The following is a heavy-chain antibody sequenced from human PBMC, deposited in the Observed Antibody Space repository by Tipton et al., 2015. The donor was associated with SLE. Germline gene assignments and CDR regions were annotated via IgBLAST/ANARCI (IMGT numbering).Heavy chain of an antibody. CDR2: IYYSGST. D-gene: IGHD2-21*01. V-gene: IGHV4-39*07. CDR1: GGSISRSSYY. CDR3: ARGLYCGGDCGKWFDP. J-gene: IGHJ5*02. Sequence: TLSLTCSVSGGSISRSSYYWGWIRQPPGKGLEWIGSIYYSGSTYYNPSLKSRVTISVDTSKNQFSLKLSSVTAADTAVYYCARGLYCGGDCGKWFDPWGQGTLVTVSS.